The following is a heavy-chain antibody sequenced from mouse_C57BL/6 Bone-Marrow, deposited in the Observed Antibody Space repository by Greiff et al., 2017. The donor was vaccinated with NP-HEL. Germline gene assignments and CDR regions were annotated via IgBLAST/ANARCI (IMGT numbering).Heavy chain of an antibody. CDR3: ARNWAYYSNYYYAMDY. CDR2: IDPSDSYT. Sequence: QVQLQQPGAELVRPGTSVKLSCKASGYTFTSYWMHWVKQRPGQGLEWIGVIDPSDSYTNYNQKFKGKATLTVDTSSCTAYMQLSSLTSEDSAFYYCARNWAYYSNYYYAMDYWGQGTSVTVSS. J-gene: IGHJ4*01. V-gene: IGHV1-59*01. CDR1: GYTFTSYW. D-gene: IGHD2-5*01.